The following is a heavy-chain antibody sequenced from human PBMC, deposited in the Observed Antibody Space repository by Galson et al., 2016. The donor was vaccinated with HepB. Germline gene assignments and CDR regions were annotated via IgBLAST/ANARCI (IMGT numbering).Heavy chain of an antibody. CDR2: INSAGGLT. CDR3: AKDMEVRRSYDFWSGYLNYFDY. J-gene: IGHJ4*02. V-gene: IGHV3-23*01. D-gene: IGHD3-3*01. CDR1: GFTFRTYA. Sequence: SLRLSCATSGFTFRTYAMGWVRQAPGKGLEWLSSINSAGGLTSYADSVKGRFTISRDNSKNTLYLQMDSLRAEDTAIYYCAKDMEVRRSYDFWSGYLNYFDYWGQGILVTVSS.